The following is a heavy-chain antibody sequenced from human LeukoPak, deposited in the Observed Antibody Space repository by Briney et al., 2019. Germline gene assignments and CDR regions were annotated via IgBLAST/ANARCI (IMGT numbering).Heavy chain of an antibody. CDR3: ARDRWSGYSYGMDV. J-gene: IGHJ6*02. CDR2: IYSGGSI. Sequence: PGGSLRLSCAASGFTFSSYAMHWVRQAPGKGLEWVSVIYSGGSIYYADSVKGRFTISRDNSKNTLYLQMNSLRAEDTAVYYCARDRWSGYSYGMDVWGQGTTVTVSS. V-gene: IGHV3-53*01. CDR1: GFTFSSYA. D-gene: IGHD3-3*01.